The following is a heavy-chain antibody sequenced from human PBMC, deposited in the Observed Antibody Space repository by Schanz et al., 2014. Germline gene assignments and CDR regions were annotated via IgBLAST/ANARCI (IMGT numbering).Heavy chain of an antibody. J-gene: IGHJ4*02. CDR2: INGNGGIT. CDR1: GFTFSTYA. Sequence: EVQLLESGGGLVQPGGSLRLSCSASGFTFSTYAMSWVRQAPGKGLEWVSAINGNGGITYYADPVKGRFTISRDNSKNTLYLEMNRLRVEDTAVYYCARDLISSGWYGWGQGTLVTVSS. CDR3: ARDLISSGWYG. D-gene: IGHD6-19*01. V-gene: IGHV3-23*01.